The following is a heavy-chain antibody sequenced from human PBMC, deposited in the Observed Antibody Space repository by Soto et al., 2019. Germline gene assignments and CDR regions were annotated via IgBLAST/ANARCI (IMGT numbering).Heavy chain of an antibody. J-gene: IGHJ4*02. CDR2: VNHSGTT. D-gene: IGHD2-2*01. CDR1: GGSFSGYY. V-gene: IGHV4-34*01. CDR3: ARGIGYCSSINCYSSRRLRFDS. Sequence: SETLPLTCAVYGGSFSGYYWTWIRQSPEKGLEWIGEVNHSGTTYYNPSLKTRVTISVHTPKNQFSLKMSSVTAADTAVYYCARGIGYCSSINCYSSRRLRFDSWGQGTLVTVSS.